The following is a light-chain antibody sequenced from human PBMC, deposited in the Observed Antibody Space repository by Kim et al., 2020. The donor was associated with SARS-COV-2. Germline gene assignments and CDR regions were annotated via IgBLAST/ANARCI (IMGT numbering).Light chain of an antibody. CDR1: RSLVYRDGDTY. Sequence: VVMTQSPLSLPVTLGQPASISCRSSRSLVYRDGDTYLNWFQHRPGQSPRRLIYKVSTRDSGVPDRFSGRGSGTDFAMKISRVEAEDVGVYYCMQGTHWPRTFGQGTKVDIK. CDR2: KVS. CDR3: MQGTHWPRT. V-gene: IGKV2-30*01. J-gene: IGKJ1*01.